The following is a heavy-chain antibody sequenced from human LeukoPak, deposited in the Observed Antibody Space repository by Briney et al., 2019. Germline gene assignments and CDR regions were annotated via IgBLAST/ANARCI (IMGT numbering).Heavy chain of an antibody. D-gene: IGHD6-19*01. CDR2: ISRSSRYI. CDR1: GFTFSSYS. Sequence: GGSLRLSCAVSGFTFSSYSMNWVRQAPGKGLEWVSSISRSSRYIYYADSVKGRFTISRDNAKNSLYLQMNSLRAEDTAVYYCAINGFSSGWYEPYYYYMDVWGKGTTVTISS. J-gene: IGHJ6*03. CDR3: AINGFSSGWYEPYYYYMDV. V-gene: IGHV3-21*01.